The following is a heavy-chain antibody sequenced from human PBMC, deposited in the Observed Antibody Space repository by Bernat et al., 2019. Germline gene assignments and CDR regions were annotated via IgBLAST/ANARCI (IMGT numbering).Heavy chain of an antibody. CDR2: IYYSGST. Sequence: QVQLQESGPGLVKPSETLSLTCTVSGGSISSYYWSWIWQPPGKGLEWIGYIYYSGSTNYNPSLKSRVTISVDTSKNQFSLKLSSVTAADTAVYYCARDLRQAGTDAFDIWGQGTMVTVSS. D-gene: IGHD6-19*01. CDR3: ARDLRQAGTDAFDI. CDR1: GGSISSYY. V-gene: IGHV4-59*01. J-gene: IGHJ3*02.